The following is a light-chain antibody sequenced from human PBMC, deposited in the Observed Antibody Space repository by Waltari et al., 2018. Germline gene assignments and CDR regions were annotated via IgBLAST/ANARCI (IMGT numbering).Light chain of an antibody. CDR2: AAS. V-gene: IGKV1-39*01. J-gene: IGKJ4*01. CDR1: QSINSF. CDR3: QQSYSTPLT. Sequence: DIQMTQSPSSLSASVGDRVTITCRASQSINSFLNWYQQKPGKAPKLLIYAASSLQSVVPSRFSGSGSVTDFTLTISSLQPEDFAAYYCQQSYSTPLTFGGGTKVEIK.